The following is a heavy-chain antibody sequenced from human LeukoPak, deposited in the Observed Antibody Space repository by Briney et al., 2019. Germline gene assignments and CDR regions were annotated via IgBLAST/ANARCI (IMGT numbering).Heavy chain of an antibody. V-gene: IGHV4-38-2*02. CDR2: IYHSGAT. J-gene: IGHJ3*02. Sequence: KPSETLSLTCTVSGHSIINSYYWGWIRQPPGKGLEWIGSIYHSGATYYNPSLKSRITISIDTSKNQFSLKLSSVTAADTAVYYCASSFSDFWSGPLGDAFDIWGQGTMVTVSS. CDR3: ASSFSDFWSGPLGDAFDI. D-gene: IGHD3-3*01. CDR1: GHSIINSYY.